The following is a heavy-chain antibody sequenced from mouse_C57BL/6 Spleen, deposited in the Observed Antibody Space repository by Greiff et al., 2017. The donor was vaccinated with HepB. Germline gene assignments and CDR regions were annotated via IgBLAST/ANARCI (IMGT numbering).Heavy chain of an antibody. CDR1: GYSITSGYY. V-gene: IGHV3-6*01. Sequence: VQLKESGPGLVKPSQSLSLTCSVTGYSITSGYYWNWIRQFPGNKLEWMGYISYDGSNNYNPSLKNRISITRDTSKNQFFLKLNSVTTEDTATYYCATNDYDVWFAYWGQGTLVTVSA. D-gene: IGHD2-4*01. CDR2: ISYDGSN. J-gene: IGHJ3*01. CDR3: ATNDYDVWFAY.